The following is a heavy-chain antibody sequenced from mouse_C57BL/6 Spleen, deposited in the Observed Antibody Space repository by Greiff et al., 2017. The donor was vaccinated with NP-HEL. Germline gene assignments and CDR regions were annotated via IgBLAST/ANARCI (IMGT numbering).Heavy chain of an antibody. D-gene: IGHD2-4*01. CDR3: ARERGSTMINNYAMDY. V-gene: IGHV1-52*01. CDR2: IDPSDSET. CDR1: GYTFTSYW. Sequence: VQLQQPGAELVRPGSSVKLSCKASGYTFTSYWMHWVKQRPIQGLEWIGNIDPSDSETHYNQKFKDKATLTVDKSSSTAYMQLSSLTSEDSAVYYCARERGSTMINNYAMDYWGQGTSVTVSS. J-gene: IGHJ4*01.